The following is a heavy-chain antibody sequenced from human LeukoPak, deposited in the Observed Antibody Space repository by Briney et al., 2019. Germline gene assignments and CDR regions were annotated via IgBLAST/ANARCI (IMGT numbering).Heavy chain of an antibody. J-gene: IGHJ4*02. Sequence: GESLKISCQGPGHSFTTNWIAWVRQMPGKGLEWMGTIYPGDSDTRYSPSFRGQVTISADKSISTTYLQWSSLKASDTAMYYCARHYASGTYYNPLGYWGQGTLVTVSS. CDR1: GHSFTTNW. CDR3: ARHYASGTYYNPLGY. CDR2: IYPGDSDT. D-gene: IGHD3-10*01. V-gene: IGHV5-51*01.